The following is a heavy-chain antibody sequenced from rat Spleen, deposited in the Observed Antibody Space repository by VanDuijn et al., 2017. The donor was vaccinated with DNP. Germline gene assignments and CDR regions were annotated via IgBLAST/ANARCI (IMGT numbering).Heavy chain of an antibody. V-gene: IGHV5-7*01. J-gene: IGHJ2*01. CDR3: ARPDY. CDR2: ISYDGPNT. Sequence: EVQLVESGGGLVQPGRSLKLSCAASGFTFSDYNMVWVRQAPKKGLEWVATISYDGPNTYYRDSVKGRFTISRDNAKSTLYLQMDSLRSEETATYYCARPDYWGQGVMVTVSS. CDR1: GFTFSDYN.